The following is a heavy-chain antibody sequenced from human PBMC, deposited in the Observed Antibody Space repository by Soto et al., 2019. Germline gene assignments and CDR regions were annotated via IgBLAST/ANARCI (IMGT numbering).Heavy chain of an antibody. D-gene: IGHD2-15*01. V-gene: IGHV3-21*01. CDR1: GFTFSSYS. CDR2: ISSSSSYI. CDR3: ARDGSQEYCSGGSCPTDAFDI. J-gene: IGHJ3*02. Sequence: EVQLVESGGGLVKPGGSLRLSCAASGFTFSSYSMNWVRQAPGKGLEWVSSISSSSSYIYYADSVKGRFTISRDNAKNSLYLQMNSLRAEDTAVYYCARDGSQEYCSGGSCPTDAFDIWGQGTMVTVSS.